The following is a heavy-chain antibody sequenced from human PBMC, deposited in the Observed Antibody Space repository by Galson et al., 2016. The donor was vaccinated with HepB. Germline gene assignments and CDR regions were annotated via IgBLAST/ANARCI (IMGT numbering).Heavy chain of an antibody. CDR2: ISGSGGTT. J-gene: IGHJ4*02. CDR1: GFPFSTYA. V-gene: IGHV3-23*01. Sequence: LRLSCAASGFPFSTYAMSWVRQAPGKGLECVSGISGSGGTTSYADSVKGRFTISRDNSKNTLFLQMNSLRAEDTAVYYCAKTLYGGNSDWGQGTLVTVSS. CDR3: AKTLYGGNSD. D-gene: IGHD4-23*01.